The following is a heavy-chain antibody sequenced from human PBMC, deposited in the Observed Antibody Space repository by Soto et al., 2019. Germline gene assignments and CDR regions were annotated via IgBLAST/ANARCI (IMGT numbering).Heavy chain of an antibody. J-gene: IGHJ4*02. Sequence: SVKVSCKDSGYTYASYGSSWVRQAPGQGLEWMGWISAYNGNTNYAQKLQGRVTMTTDTSTSTAYMELRSLRSDDTAVYYCARDYYDSSGYLTASDYWGQGTLVTVSS. CDR3: ARDYYDSSGYLTASDY. CDR1: GYTYASYG. D-gene: IGHD3-22*01. CDR2: ISAYNGNT. V-gene: IGHV1-18*01.